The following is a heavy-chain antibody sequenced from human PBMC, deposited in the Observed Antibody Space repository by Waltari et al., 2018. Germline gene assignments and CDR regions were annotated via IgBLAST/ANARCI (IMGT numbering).Heavy chain of an antibody. J-gene: IGHJ4*02. CDR1: GFTLSSYW. CDR3: ARDSLGDLSIGY. V-gene: IGHV3-7*01. Sequence: EVQLVESGGGLVQPGGSLRLSCAASGFTLSSYWMSWVRQAPGKGLEWVANIKQDGSEKYYVDSVKGRFTISRDNAKNSLYLQMNSLRAEDTAVYYCARDSLGDLSIGYWGQGTLVTVSS. D-gene: IGHD3-16*02. CDR2: IKQDGSEK.